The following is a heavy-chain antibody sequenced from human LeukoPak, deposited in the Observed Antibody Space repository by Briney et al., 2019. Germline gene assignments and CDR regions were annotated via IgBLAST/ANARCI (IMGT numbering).Heavy chain of an antibody. D-gene: IGHD6-6*01. CDR2: IRYDGSNK. J-gene: IGHJ4*02. CDR1: GFTFSSYG. V-gene: IGHV3-30*02. Sequence: PGGSLRLSCAASGFTFSSYGMHWVRQAPGKGLEGVAFIRYDGSNKYYADSVKGRFTISRDNSKNTLYLQMNSLRAEDTAVYYCAKWGSIDLDYWGQGTLVTVSS. CDR3: AKWGSIDLDY.